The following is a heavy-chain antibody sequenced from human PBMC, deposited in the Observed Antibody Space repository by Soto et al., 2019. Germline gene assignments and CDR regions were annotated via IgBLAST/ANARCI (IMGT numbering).Heavy chain of an antibody. Sequence: QITLKESGPTLVEPTQTLTLTCTFSGFSLDTRTAGVGWIRQPPGKALEWVAIIYCDNDKRYSPSLRSRLAIDKDTSKNQVVLTMTALDPVDTGTYYCAHIMITYGGVIGLDAFDIWGQGTMVTVSS. CDR3: AHIMITYGGVIGLDAFDI. J-gene: IGHJ3*02. D-gene: IGHD3-16*02. V-gene: IGHV2-5*02. CDR1: GFSLDTRTAG. CDR2: IYCDNDK.